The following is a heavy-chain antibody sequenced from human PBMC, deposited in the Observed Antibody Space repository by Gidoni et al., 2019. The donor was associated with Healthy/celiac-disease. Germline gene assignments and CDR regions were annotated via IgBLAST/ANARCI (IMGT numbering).Heavy chain of an antibody. J-gene: IGHJ6*03. D-gene: IGHD3-22*01. CDR3: ARALLIHDSSGYYSHYYYYYMDV. CDR1: GGTFRSYA. V-gene: IGHV1-69*06. CDR2: IIPIFGTA. Sequence: QVQLVQSGAEVKKPGSSVKVSCKASGGTFRSYATRWGPQAPGQGLEWMGGIIPIFGTANYAQKFQGRVTITADKSTSTAYMELSSLRSEDTAVYYCARALLIHDSSGYYSHYYYYYMDVWGKGTTVTVSS.